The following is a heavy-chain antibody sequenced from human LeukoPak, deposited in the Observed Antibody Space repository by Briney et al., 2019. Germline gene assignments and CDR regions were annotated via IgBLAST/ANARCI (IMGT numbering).Heavy chain of an antibody. J-gene: IGHJ5*02. V-gene: IGHV3-21*01. CDR1: GFTFSSYS. CDR2: ISSSSSYI. Sequence: GGSLRLSCAASGFTFSSYSMNWVRQAPGKGLEWASSISSSSSYIYYADSVKGRFTISRDNAKNSLYLQMNSLRAEDTAVYYCAREREDYDFWSGYSRVGWFDPWGQGTLVTVSS. CDR3: AREREDYDFWSGYSRVGWFDP. D-gene: IGHD3-3*01.